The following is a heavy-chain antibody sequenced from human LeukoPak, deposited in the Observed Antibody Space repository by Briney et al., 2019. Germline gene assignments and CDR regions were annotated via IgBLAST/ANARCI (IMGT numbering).Heavy chain of an antibody. V-gene: IGHV3-30*03. CDR3: ARHDWFDP. CDR2: MSFDGSQ. CDR1: GLHFSNSI. J-gene: IGHJ5*02. Sequence: GGSLRLSCAASGLHFSNSIIHWVRQAPGKGLEWVAAMSFDGSQYYVDSVKGRFTISRDNSKNTVYLQMNSLGPEDTAVYYCARHDWFDPWGRGTLVTVSS.